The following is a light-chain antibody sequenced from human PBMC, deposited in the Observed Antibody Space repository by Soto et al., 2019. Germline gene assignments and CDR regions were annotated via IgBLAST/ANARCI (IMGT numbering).Light chain of an antibody. CDR1: SSNIGSNT. V-gene: IGLV1-44*01. J-gene: IGLJ1*01. Sequence: QSVLTQPPSASGTPGQRVTISCSGSSSNIGSNTVNWYQQLPGTAPKLLIYSNKLRPSGVPDRFSGSKSGISASLALSGLQSEDEADSHCAAWADRLNGYVVGSGTKFTVL. CDR2: SNK. CDR3: AAWADRLNGYV.